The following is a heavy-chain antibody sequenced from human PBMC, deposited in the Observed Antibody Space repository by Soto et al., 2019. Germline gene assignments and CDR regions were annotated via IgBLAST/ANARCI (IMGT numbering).Heavy chain of an antibody. Sequence: AETLTLTCTVSGGSISSYYWSWIRQPPGKGLEWIGYIYYSGSTNYNPSLKSRVTISVDMSKNQFSLKLSSVTAADTAVYYCARGLYSGSNYQFGYWGQGTMVTVSS. J-gene: IGHJ4*02. CDR3: ARGLYSGSNYQFGY. D-gene: IGHD1-26*01. V-gene: IGHV4-59*01. CDR2: IYYSGST. CDR1: GGSISSYY.